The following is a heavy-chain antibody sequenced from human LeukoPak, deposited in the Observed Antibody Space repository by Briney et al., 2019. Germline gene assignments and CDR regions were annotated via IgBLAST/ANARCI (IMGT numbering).Heavy chain of an antibody. CDR2: ISSSSSYI. CDR3: ARGYCSGGSCYRAFGY. Sequence: GGSLRLSCAASGFTFSSYSMNWVRQAPGKGLEWVSSISSSSSYIYYADSVKGRFTISRDNAKNSLYLQMNSLRAEDTAVYYCARGYCSGGSCYRAFGYWGQGTLVTVSS. D-gene: IGHD2-15*01. CDR1: GFTFSSYS. J-gene: IGHJ4*02. V-gene: IGHV3-21*01.